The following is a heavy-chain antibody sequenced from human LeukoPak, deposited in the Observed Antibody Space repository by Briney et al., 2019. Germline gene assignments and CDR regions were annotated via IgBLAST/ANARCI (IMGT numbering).Heavy chain of an antibody. CDR1: RFTVSSNS. CDR2: ISGSGGSA. D-gene: IGHD6-13*01. V-gene: IGHV3-23*01. Sequence: GGSLRLSCAASRFTVSSNSMSWLRQAPGKGLEWVSTISGSGGSAYYADSVKGRFAISRDNSNNTLFLQMNSLRAEDTAVYYCAKVNQSEPGTPYYFSSCGQGTLLTVSS. CDR3: AKVNQSEPGTPYYFSS. J-gene: IGHJ4*02.